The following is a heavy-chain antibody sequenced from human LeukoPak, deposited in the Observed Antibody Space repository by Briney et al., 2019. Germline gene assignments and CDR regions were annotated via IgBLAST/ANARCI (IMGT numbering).Heavy chain of an antibody. CDR1: GGSFSGYY. CDR2: INHSGST. Sequence: SETLSLTCAVYGGSFSGYYWSWIRQPPGKGLEWIGEINHSGSTNYNPSLKSRVTISVDTSKNQLSLKLSSVTAADTAVYYCARPGAGAAAGTFDPWGQGTLVTVSS. D-gene: IGHD6-13*01. V-gene: IGHV4-34*01. J-gene: IGHJ5*02. CDR3: ARPGAGAAAGTFDP.